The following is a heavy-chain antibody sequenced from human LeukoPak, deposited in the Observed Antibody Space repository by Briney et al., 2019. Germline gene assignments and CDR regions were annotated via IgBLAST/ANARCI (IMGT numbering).Heavy chain of an antibody. CDR3: AGVYSSGWFDAFDI. CDR2: INHSGST. J-gene: IGHJ3*02. CDR1: GGSFSGYY. Sequence: SETLSLTCAVYGGSFSGYYWSWIRQPPGKGLEWIGEINHSGSTNYNPSLKSRVTISVDTSKNQFSLKLSSVTAADTAVYYCAGVYSSGWFDAFDIWGQGTMVTVSS. D-gene: IGHD6-19*01. V-gene: IGHV4-34*01.